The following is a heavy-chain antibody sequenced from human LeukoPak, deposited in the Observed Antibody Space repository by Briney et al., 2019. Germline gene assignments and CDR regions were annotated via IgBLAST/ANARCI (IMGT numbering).Heavy chain of an antibody. Sequence: LVKVSCKASGGTFSSYAISWVRQAPGQGLEWMGGIIPIFGTANYAQKFQGRVTITADESTSTAYMELSSLRSEDTAVYYCASGGYYYYFDYWGQGTLVTVSS. D-gene: IGHD3-22*01. CDR2: IIPIFGTA. CDR3: ASGGYYYYFDY. CDR1: GGTFSSYA. V-gene: IGHV1-69*01. J-gene: IGHJ4*02.